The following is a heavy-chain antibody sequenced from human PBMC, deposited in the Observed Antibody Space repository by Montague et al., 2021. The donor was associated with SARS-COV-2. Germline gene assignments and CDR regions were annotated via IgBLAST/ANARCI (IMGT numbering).Heavy chain of an antibody. D-gene: IGHD3-3*01. CDR1: GGSISNYY. V-gene: IGHV4-59*01. Sequence: SETLSLTCTVSGGSISNYYWSWIRQSPGKGLEWIAYMYYSGSTTYNPSLKSRATISVDTSKNQFSLTLSSMTAADTAVYYCARARGCTSFGVIGGYYGMDLWGQGTTVTVSS. CDR2: MYYSGST. J-gene: IGHJ6*02. CDR3: ARARGCTSFGVIGGYYGMDL.